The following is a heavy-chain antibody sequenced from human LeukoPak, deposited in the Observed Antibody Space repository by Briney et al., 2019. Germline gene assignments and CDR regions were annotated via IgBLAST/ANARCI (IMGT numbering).Heavy chain of an antibody. J-gene: IGHJ4*02. D-gene: IGHD6-13*01. CDR1: GFTFGSYG. CDR2: IRYDGSNK. Sequence: GGSLRLSCAASGFTFGSYGMHWVRQAPGKGLEWVAFIRYDGSNKYYADSVKGRFTISRDNSKNTLYLQMNSLRAEDTAVYYCAKHDSSSPRGASDYWGQGTLVTVSS. CDR3: AKHDSSSPRGASDY. V-gene: IGHV3-30*02.